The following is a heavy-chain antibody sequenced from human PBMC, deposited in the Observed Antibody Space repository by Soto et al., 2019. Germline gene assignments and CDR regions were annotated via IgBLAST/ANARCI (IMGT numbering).Heavy chain of an antibody. CDR3: ARVSALGDYGLGYFDY. D-gene: IGHD4-17*01. V-gene: IGHV4-59*01. CDR1: GGSISSYY. Sequence: QVQLQESGPGLVKPSETLSLTCTVSGGSISSYYWSWIRQPPGKGLEWIGYIYYSGSTNYNPSLKSRVPISVDTSKNQFSLKLSSVTAADTAVYYCARVSALGDYGLGYFDYWGQGTLVTVSS. CDR2: IYYSGST. J-gene: IGHJ4*02.